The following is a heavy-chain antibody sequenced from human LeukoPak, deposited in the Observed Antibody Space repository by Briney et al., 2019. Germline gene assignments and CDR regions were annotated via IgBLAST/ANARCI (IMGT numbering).Heavy chain of an antibody. CDR3: ATLNSSGLDAFDD. Sequence: GESLKISCKGSGYRFTSYWIGWVRQMPGKGLEWMGIIYPGDSDTRYSPSFQVQVTISADKSINSAYLQWSRLEASDTAMYYCATLNSSGLDAFDDWGQGTMVTVSS. CDR2: IYPGDSDT. V-gene: IGHV5-51*01. CDR1: GYRFTSYW. D-gene: IGHD6-19*01. J-gene: IGHJ3*01.